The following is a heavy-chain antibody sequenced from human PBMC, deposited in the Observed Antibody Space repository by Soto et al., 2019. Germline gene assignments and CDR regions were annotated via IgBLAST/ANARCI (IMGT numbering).Heavy chain of an antibody. Sequence: PSETLSLTCAVYGGSFSGYYWSWIRQPPGKGLEWIGEINHSGSTNYNPSLKSRVTISVDTSKNQFSLNLISVTAADTAVYYCRRSSRYGTDVWGQGTTVT. V-gene: IGHV4-34*01. CDR3: RRSSRYGTDV. CDR2: INHSGST. J-gene: IGHJ6*02. CDR1: GGSFSGYY. D-gene: IGHD6-13*01.